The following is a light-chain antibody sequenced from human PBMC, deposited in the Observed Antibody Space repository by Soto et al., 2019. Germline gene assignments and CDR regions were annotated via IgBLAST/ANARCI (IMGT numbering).Light chain of an antibody. CDR2: SNN. CDR1: SSNIGSNT. J-gene: IGLJ2*01. V-gene: IGLV1-44*01. Sequence: QSALTQPPSASGTXXQRVTXXCSGSSSNIGSNTVNWYQQLPGTAPKLLIYSNNQRPSGVPDRFSGSKSGTSASLAISGLQSEDEADYYCAAWDDSLNGVVFGGGTKLTVL. CDR3: AAWDDSLNGVV.